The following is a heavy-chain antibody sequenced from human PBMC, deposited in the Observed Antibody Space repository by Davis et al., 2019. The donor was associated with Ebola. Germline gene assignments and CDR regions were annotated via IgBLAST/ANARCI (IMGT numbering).Heavy chain of an antibody. CDR1: GYTFKNYA. CDR3: ASSGAAMVLFYYGMDV. CDR2: ISAYNGNT. V-gene: IGHV1-18*01. J-gene: IGHJ6*02. Sequence: ASVKVSCKASGYTFKNYAISWVRQAPGQGLEWMGWISAYNGNTNYAQILQGRVTMTTDTSASTAYMELSSLRSEDTAVYYCASSGAAMVLFYYGMDVWGQGTTVTVSS. D-gene: IGHD5-18*01.